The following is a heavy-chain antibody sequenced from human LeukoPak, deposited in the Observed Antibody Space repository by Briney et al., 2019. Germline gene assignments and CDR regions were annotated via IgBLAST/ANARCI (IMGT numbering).Heavy chain of an antibody. CDR3: ARDRDTYGYAFDY. CDR2: INTNTGNP. CDR1: GYTFNRHA. D-gene: IGHD5-18*01. Sequence: ASVKVSCKASGYTFNRHAMNWVRQAPGQGLEWMGWINTNTGNPTYAQGFTGRFVFSLDTSVGTAYVRISRLKAEDTAVYYCARDRDTYGYAFDYWGQEPRSPSP. V-gene: IGHV7-4-1*02. J-gene: IGHJ4*01.